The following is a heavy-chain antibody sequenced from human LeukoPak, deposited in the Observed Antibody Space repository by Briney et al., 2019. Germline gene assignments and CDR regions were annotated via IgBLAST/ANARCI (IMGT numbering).Heavy chain of an antibody. D-gene: IGHD2-15*01. V-gene: IGHV4-4*07. CDR2: VYSSGST. CDR3: ARDRGYSPAFDI. CDR1: RGSISSYY. J-gene: IGHJ3*02. Sequence: SETLSLTCSVSRGSISSYYWSWIRQPAGKGLEWIGRVYSSGSTNYNPSLKSRVTMSIDTSKNQFSLKLSSVTAEDTAVYYCARDRGYSPAFDIWGQGTMVTVSS.